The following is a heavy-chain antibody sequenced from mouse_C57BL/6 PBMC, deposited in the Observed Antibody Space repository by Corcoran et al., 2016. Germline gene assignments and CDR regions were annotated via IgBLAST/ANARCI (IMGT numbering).Heavy chain of an antibody. CDR1: GYTFTDYY. Sequence: EVQLQQSGPELVKPGASVKISCKASGYTFTDYYMNWVKQSQGKSLEWIGDINPNNGGTSYNQKFKGKATLTVDKSSSTAYMELRSLTSEDSAVYYCATMITPYWGQGTLVTVSA. V-gene: IGHV1-26*01. J-gene: IGHJ3*01. CDR3: ATMITPY. D-gene: IGHD2-4*01. CDR2: INPNNGGT.